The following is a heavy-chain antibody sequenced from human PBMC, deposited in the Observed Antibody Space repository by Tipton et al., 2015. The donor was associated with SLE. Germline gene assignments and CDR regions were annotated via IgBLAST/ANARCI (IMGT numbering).Heavy chain of an antibody. CDR3: ATPYPPLPMMTRPPIAGPPPKTRFSRRLMLVTAADTAVFYCARHGWQQLDRDGFDF. V-gene: IGHV4-39*01. CDR1: GGSISSSSYY. CDR2: IYYSGST. J-gene: IGHJ4*02. D-gene: IGHD2-21*02. Sequence: TLSLTCTVSGGSISSSSYYWGWIRQPPGKGLEWIGSIYYSGSTYYTPSLKSRVSISVDTSKNQFSLRLNSVTAADTAVVYCATPYPPLPMMTRPPIAGPPPKTRFSRRLMLVTAADTAVFYCARHGWQQLDRDGFDFWGQGTLVTVSS.